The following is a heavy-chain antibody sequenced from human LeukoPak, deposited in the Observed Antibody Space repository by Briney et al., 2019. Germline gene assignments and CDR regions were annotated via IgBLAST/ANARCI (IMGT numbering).Heavy chain of an antibody. CDR1: GFTFSSYW. D-gene: IGHD2-15*01. Sequence: GGSLRLSCAASGFTFSSYWMGWVRQAPGKGLEWVANIKQDGSEKYYVDSMKGRFTISRDNAKNSLYLQMNSLRAEDTAVYYCARSPRYCSGGSCLDYWGQGTLVTVSS. V-gene: IGHV3-7*01. J-gene: IGHJ4*02. CDR3: ARSPRYCSGGSCLDY. CDR2: IKQDGSEK.